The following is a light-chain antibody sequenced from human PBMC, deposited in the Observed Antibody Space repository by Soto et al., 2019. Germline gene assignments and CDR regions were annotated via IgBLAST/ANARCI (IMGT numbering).Light chain of an antibody. CDR2: DTS. CDR3: LLSYSGARRYV. CDR1: TGAVTSGHY. V-gene: IGLV7-46*01. J-gene: IGLJ1*01. Sequence: QAVVTQEPSLTVSPGGTVTLTCGSSTGAVTSGHYPYWFQQKPGQAPRTLIYDTSNKHSWTPARFSGSLLGGKAALTLSGQHPEDEAQSPCLLSYSGARRYVFGTGTKVTV.